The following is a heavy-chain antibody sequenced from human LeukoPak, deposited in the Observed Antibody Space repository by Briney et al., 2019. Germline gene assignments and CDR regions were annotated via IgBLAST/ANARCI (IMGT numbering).Heavy chain of an antibody. CDR3: AKDLSSHYLGDV. J-gene: IGHJ6*04. V-gene: IGHV3-48*04. CDR1: GFTFSSYS. Sequence: GGSLRLSCAASGFTFSSYSMNWVRQAPGKGLEWVSYISSSSSTIYYADSVKGRFTISRDNAKNSLYLQMNSLRAEDTAVYYCAKDLSSHYLGDVWGKGTTVAVSS. CDR2: ISSSSSTI. D-gene: IGHD4-11*01.